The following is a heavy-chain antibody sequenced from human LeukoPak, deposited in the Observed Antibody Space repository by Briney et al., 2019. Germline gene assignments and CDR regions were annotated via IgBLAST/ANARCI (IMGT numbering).Heavy chain of an antibody. CDR2: ISGDGYRT. D-gene: IGHD5/OR15-5a*01. CDR1: GLIFPNYG. CDR3: AKDEERFMPVPSTQFDY. Sequence: GGSLRFSGVASGLIFPNYGMSWVRQAPGKGLECVSTISGDGYRTYYADSVKVRFTISRDNSKNTLYLQMNRLRVDDTAIYHCAKDEERFMPVPSTQFDYWGQGTLVTVSS. V-gene: IGHV3-23*01. J-gene: IGHJ4*02.